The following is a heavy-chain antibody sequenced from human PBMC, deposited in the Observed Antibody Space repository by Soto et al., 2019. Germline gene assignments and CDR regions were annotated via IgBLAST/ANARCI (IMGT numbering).Heavy chain of an antibody. CDR1: GFTFSSYA. CDR2: ISGSGGST. D-gene: IGHD6-6*01. CDR3: AKDLIHSSSSRGFVGYYGMDV. V-gene: IGHV3-23*01. J-gene: IGHJ6*02. Sequence: GGSLRLSCAASGFTFSSYAMSWVRQAPGKGLEWVSAISGSGGSTYYADSVKGRFTISRDNSKNTLYLQMNSLRAEDTAVYYCAKDLIHSSSSRGFVGYYGMDVWGQGTTVTVSS.